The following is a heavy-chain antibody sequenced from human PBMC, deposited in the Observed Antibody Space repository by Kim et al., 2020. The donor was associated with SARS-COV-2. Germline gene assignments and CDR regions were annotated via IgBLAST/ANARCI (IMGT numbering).Heavy chain of an antibody. D-gene: IGHD3-16*01. CDR2: ND. J-gene: IGHJ3*02. Sequence: NDYYIESVKGRFTISRDNSKTTLYLQMDSLRDEDTAVYYCARDGGSRAFDIWGQGTMVIVSS. V-gene: IGHV3-33*01. CDR3: ARDGGSRAFDI.